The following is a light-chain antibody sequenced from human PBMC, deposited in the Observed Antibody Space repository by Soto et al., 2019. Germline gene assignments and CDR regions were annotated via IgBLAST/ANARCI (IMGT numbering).Light chain of an antibody. CDR3: FSYTSSSTRV. CDR1: SSDVGGYNY. V-gene: IGLV2-14*01. CDR2: EVS. Sequence: QSALTQPASVSGSPGQSITISCTGTSSDVGGYNYVSWYQQHPGKAPKLIIYEVSNRPSGISNRFSGSKSGNTASLTISGLQAEDEADYYCFSYTSSSTRVFGGGTKLTVL. J-gene: IGLJ3*02.